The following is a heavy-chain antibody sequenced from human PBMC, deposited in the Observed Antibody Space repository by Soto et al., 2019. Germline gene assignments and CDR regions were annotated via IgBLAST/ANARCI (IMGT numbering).Heavy chain of an antibody. D-gene: IGHD3-3*02. CDR2: INPSGGST. CDR1: GYTFTSYY. V-gene: IGHV1-46*01. Sequence: QVQLVQSGAEVKKPGASVKVSCKASGYTFTSYYMHWVRQAPGQGLEWMGIINPSGGSTSYAQKFKGRVTMTRNTSTSTVYMELSSLRSEDTAVYYCGGQTFKYYYYGMDVWGQGTTVTVSS. J-gene: IGHJ6*02. CDR3: GGQTFKYYYYGMDV.